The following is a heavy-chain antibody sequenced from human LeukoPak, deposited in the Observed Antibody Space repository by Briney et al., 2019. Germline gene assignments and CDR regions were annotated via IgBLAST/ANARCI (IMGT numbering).Heavy chain of an antibody. CDR1: GFTFNKNY. V-gene: IGHV3-53*01. J-gene: IGHJ4*02. D-gene: IGHD3-10*01. Sequence: GGSLRLSCAASGFTFNKNYVTWVRQAPGKGLEWVAVVYSGGDTYYADSVRGRFTISRDNSKNTVYLQMNSLRVEDTAVYYCAKDKYYYGSGNDYWGQGTLVTVSS. CDR3: AKDKYYYGSGNDY. CDR2: VYSGGDT.